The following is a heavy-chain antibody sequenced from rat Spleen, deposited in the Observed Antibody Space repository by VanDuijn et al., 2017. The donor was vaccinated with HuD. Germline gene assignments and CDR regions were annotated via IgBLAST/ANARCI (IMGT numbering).Heavy chain of an antibody. D-gene: IGHD5-1*01. CDR2: IWTVGST. Sequence: QVQLKESGPGLVQPSQTLSLTCTVSGFSLSSYGVIWVRQPPGKGLEWMGVIWTVGSTAYNSARKSRLSISRDTSKSQVFLKMNSLQTEDIATYYCARWGELGAREYFDYWGQGIMVTVSS. CDR3: ARWGELGAREYFDY. CDR1: GFSLSSYG. J-gene: IGHJ2*01. V-gene: IGHV2-30*01.